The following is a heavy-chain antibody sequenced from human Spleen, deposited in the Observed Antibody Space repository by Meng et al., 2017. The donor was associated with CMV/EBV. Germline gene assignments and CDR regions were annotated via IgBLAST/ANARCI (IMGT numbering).Heavy chain of an antibody. D-gene: IGHD1-26*01. CDR1: GFTFNNAW. V-gene: IGHV3-30*02. CDR2: IRYDGSNK. Sequence: GESMKISCAASGFTFNNAWMSWVRQAPGKGLERVAFIRYDGSNKYYADSVKGRFTISRDNSKNTLYLQMISLRAEDTAVYYWARDWSGSDDYWGQGMLVTVSS. CDR3: ARDWSGSDDY. J-gene: IGHJ4*02.